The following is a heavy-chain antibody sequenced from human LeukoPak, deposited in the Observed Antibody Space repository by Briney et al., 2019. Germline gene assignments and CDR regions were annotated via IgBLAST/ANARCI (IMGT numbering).Heavy chain of an antibody. CDR1: GGSFSGYY. Sequence: SETLSLTCAVYGGSFSGYYWSWIRQPPGKGLEWIGEINHSGSTNYNPSLKSRVTISVDTSKNQFSLKLSSVTAADTAVYYCARGQYSSGWHFDYWGQGTLVTVSS. CDR3: ARGQYSSGWHFDY. CDR2: INHSGST. J-gene: IGHJ4*02. D-gene: IGHD6-19*01. V-gene: IGHV4-34*01.